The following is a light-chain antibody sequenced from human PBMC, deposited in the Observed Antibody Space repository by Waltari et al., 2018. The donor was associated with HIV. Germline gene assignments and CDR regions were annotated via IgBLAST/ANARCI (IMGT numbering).Light chain of an antibody. Sequence: DIQMTQSPSSLSASIGERVTITCRASQAVSDDLGWYQQTPGEAPRRLIYSASSVENGVPSRFSGSRAGEDFTLTITNLQPEDCATYYCLQHHSYPLTFGGGTKVEIK. V-gene: IGKV1-17*02. CDR1: QAVSDD. CDR3: LQHHSYPLT. J-gene: IGKJ4*01. CDR2: SAS.